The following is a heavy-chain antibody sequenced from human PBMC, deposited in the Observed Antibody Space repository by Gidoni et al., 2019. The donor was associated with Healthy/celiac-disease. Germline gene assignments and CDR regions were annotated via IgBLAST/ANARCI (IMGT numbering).Heavy chain of an antibody. D-gene: IGHD5-12*01. Sequence: EVQLVESGGGLVKPGGALRLSCAASGFSFSSYSMNWVRQAPGKGLEWVSSISSSSSYIYYADSVKGRFTISRDNAKNSLYLQMNSLRAEDTAVYYCAKLHLAASGRKMATIRDYGMDVWGQGTTVTVSS. CDR2: ISSSSSYI. V-gene: IGHV3-21*01. J-gene: IGHJ6*02. CDR1: GFSFSSYS. CDR3: AKLHLAASGRKMATIRDYGMDV.